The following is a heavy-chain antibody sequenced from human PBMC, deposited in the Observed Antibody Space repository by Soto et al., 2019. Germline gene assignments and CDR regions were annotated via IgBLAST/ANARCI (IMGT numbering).Heavy chain of an antibody. CDR1: GGTFSSYA. J-gene: IGHJ5*02. V-gene: IGHV1-69*01. CDR2: IIPIFGTA. Sequence: QVQLVQSGAEVKKPGSSVKVSCKASGGTFSSYAISWVRQAPGQGLEWMGGIIPIFGTANYAQKFQGRVTITADEYTSKAYMELSSLRSEDTAVYYCARSRDGPGVYWFDPWGQGTLVTVSS. CDR3: ARSRDGPGVYWFDP. D-gene: IGHD2-2*01.